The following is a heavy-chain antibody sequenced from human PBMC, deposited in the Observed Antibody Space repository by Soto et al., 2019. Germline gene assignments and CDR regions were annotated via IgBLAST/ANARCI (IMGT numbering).Heavy chain of an antibody. V-gene: IGHV5-51*01. Sequence: SGESLKISCKGSGFSFPNYWIGWVRQMPGKGLEWMGIIYPADSDTRYSPSFQGQVTISVDKSISTAYLQWSSLGASDTAMYYCARHDFKDSGSYPDAFDSWGQGTVVTVSS. D-gene: IGHD1-26*01. CDR1: GFSFPNYW. CDR3: ARHDFKDSGSYPDAFDS. CDR2: IYPADSDT. J-gene: IGHJ3*02.